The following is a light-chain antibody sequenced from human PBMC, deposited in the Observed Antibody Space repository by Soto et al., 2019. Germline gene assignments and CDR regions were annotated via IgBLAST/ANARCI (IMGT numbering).Light chain of an antibody. Sequence: QSALTQPPSVSGSPGQSVTISCTGTSSDVGKYDRVSWYQQPPGTALKLIIYEVTNRPSGVPARFSGSKSGNTASLTISWLQAEDEADYYCSSYISTSRYVFGAGTKVTVL. J-gene: IGLJ1*01. CDR3: SSYISTSRYV. CDR1: SSDVGKYDR. V-gene: IGLV2-18*02. CDR2: EVT.